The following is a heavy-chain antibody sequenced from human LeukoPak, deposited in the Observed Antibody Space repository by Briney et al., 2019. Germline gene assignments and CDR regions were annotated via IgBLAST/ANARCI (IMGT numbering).Heavy chain of an antibody. Sequence: SETLSLTCTVSGGSISSSSYYWGWIRQPPGKGLEGIGSIYYSGSTYYNPSLKSRVTISVDTSKKQFSLKLSSVTAADTAVYYCAGGRCSSTSCADAFDIWGQGTMVTVSS. CDR3: AGGRCSSTSCADAFDI. CDR2: IYYSGST. D-gene: IGHD2-2*01. CDR1: GGSISSSSYY. J-gene: IGHJ3*02. V-gene: IGHV4-39*01.